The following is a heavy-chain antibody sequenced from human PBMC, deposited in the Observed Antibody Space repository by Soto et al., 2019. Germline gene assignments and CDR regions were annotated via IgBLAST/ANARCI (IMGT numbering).Heavy chain of an antibody. Sequence: GGSLRLSCAASGFTFSAYAMHWVRQAPVKGLEWVAVISYDGSSQNYADSVKGRFTISRDNSKNTLYLQMNSLRDEDMALYYCARGAVTTNYSYYGMDVWGRGTTVTVSS. V-gene: IGHV3-30-3*01. D-gene: IGHD4-17*01. CDR2: ISYDGSSQ. J-gene: IGHJ6*02. CDR1: GFTFSAYA. CDR3: ARGAVTTNYSYYGMDV.